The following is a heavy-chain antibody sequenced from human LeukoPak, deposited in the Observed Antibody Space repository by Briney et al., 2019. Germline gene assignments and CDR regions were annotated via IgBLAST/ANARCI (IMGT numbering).Heavy chain of an antibody. CDR2: IWYDGSNK. D-gene: IGHD5-18*01. CDR1: GFTFSSYG. V-gene: IGHV3-33*01. CDR3: ASGIQPDRYFDY. J-gene: IGHJ4*02. Sequence: GSLRLSCAASGFTFSSYGMHWVRQAPGKGLEWVAVIWYDGSNKYYADSVKGRFTISRDNSKNTLYPQMNSLRAEDTAVYYCASGIQPDRYFDYWGQGTLVTVSS.